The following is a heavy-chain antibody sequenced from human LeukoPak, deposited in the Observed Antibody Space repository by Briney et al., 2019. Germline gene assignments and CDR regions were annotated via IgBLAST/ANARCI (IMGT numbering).Heavy chain of an antibody. CDR2: IIPIFGTA. Sequence: SVKVSCKASGGTFSSYAISWVRQAPGQGLEWMGGIIPIFGTANYAQKFQGRVTITADESASTAYMELSSLRSEDTAVYYCAAKPKSGTSGQYFDYWGQGTLVTVSS. CDR3: AAKPKSGTSGQYFDY. J-gene: IGHJ4*02. V-gene: IGHV1-69*13. D-gene: IGHD1-1*01. CDR1: GGTFSSYA.